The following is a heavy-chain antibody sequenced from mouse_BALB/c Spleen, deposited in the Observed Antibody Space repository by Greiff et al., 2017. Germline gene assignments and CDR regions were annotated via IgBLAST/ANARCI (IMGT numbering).Heavy chain of an antibody. V-gene: IGHV5-9-4*01. J-gene: IGHJ3*01. Sequence: EVMLVESGGGLLKPGGSLKLSCAASGFTFSSYAMSWVRQSPEKRLEWVAEISSGDSYTYYPDTVTGRFTISRDNAKNTLYLEMSSLRSEDTAMYYCARDLWGFAYWGQGTLVTVSA. D-gene: IGHD6-2*01. CDR3: ARDLWGFAY. CDR1: GFTFSSYA. CDR2: ISSGDSYT.